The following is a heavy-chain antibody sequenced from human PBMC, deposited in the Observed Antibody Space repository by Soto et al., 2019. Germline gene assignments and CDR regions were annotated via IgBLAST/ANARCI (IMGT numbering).Heavy chain of an antibody. CDR2: ISYDGSNK. J-gene: IGHJ4*02. CDR3: AKGRGIQLWTTFDY. D-gene: IGHD5-18*01. V-gene: IGHV3-30*18. CDR1: GFTFSTTW. Sequence: GGSLRLSCAASGFTFSTTWMSWVRQAPGKGLEWVAVISYDGSNKYYADSVKGRFTISRDNSKNTLYLQMNSLRAEDTAVYYCAKGRGIQLWTTFDYWGQGTLVTVSS.